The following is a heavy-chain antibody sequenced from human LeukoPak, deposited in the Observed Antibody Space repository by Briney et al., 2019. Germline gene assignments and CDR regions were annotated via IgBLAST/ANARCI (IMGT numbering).Heavy chain of an antibody. CDR1: GGTFSSYA. CDR2: IIPIFGTA. CDR3: ARGISGFGTNWFDP. Sequence: ASVKVSCKASGGTFSSYAISWVRQAPGQGLEWMGGIIPIFGTANYAQKFQGRVTITADESTSTAYMELSSLRSDDTAVYYCARGISGFGTNWFDPWGQGTLVTVSS. J-gene: IGHJ5*02. V-gene: IGHV1-69*13. D-gene: IGHD3-10*01.